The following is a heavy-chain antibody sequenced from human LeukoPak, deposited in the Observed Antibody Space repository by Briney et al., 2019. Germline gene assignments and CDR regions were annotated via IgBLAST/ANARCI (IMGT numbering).Heavy chain of an antibody. CDR2: K. J-gene: IGHJ4*02. V-gene: IGHV3-33*01. CDR3: ARDRGYSYGHPFDY. Sequence: KYYADSVKGRFTISRDNSKNTLYLRMDSLRAEDTAVYYCARDRGYSYGHPFDYWGQGILVTVSS. D-gene: IGHD5-18*01.